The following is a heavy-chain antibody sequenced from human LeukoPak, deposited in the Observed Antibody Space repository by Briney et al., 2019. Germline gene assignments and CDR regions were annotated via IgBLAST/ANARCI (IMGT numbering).Heavy chain of an antibody. J-gene: IGHJ4*02. V-gene: IGHV4-39*01. CDR1: GSSISSSSYY. CDR3: ARVARNDYVWGSYRPSLDY. CDR2: IYYNGGT. D-gene: IGHD3-16*02. Sequence: SETLSLTCTVSGSSISSSSYYWGWIRQPPGKGLEWIGNIYYNGGTYYNPSLKSRVTISVDTSKNQFSLKPSSVTAADTAVYYCARVARNDYVWGSYRPSLDYWGQGTLVTVSS.